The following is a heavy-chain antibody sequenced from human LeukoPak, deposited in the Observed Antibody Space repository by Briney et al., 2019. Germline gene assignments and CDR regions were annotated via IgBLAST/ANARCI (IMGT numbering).Heavy chain of an antibody. CDR2: INHSGST. D-gene: IGHD3-10*01. CDR3: ARRGYYGSGSFNWFEP. V-gene: IGHV4-34*01. J-gene: IGHJ5*02. CDR1: AGSFTGYY. Sequence: SETLSLTCAVYAGSFTGYYWSWIRQPPGKGLEWIGEINHSGSTNYNPSLKSRVTISVDTSKNQFSLKLSSVTAADTAVYYCARRGYYGSGSFNWFEPWGQGTLVTVSS.